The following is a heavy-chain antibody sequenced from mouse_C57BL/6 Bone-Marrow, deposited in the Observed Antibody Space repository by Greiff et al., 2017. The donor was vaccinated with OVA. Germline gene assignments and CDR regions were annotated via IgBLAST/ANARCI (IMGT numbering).Heavy chain of an antibody. CDR3: TSYGSFDY. CDR2: IDPENGDT. CDR1: GFNIKDDY. J-gene: IGHJ3*01. D-gene: IGHD2-1*01. Sequence: VQLQQSGAELVRPGASVTLSCTASGFNIKDDYMHWVKQRPEQGLEWIGWIDPENGDTEYASKFQGKATITADTSSNTAYLQLSSLTSEDTAVYYCTSYGSFDYWGQGTTVTVSA. V-gene: IGHV14-4*01.